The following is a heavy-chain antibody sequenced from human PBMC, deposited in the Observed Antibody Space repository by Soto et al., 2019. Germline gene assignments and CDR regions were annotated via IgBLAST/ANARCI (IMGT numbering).Heavy chain of an antibody. V-gene: IGHV1-3*01. J-gene: IGHJ3*02. Sequence: ASVKVSCKASGYTFTSYDINWVRQATGQRLEWMGWINAGNGNTKYSQKFQGRVTITRDTSASTAYMELSSLRSEDTAVYYCGRPKTSFVHDAFDIWGQGTMVTVSS. CDR3: GRPKTSFVHDAFDI. CDR2: INAGNGNT. D-gene: IGHD6-6*01. CDR1: GYTFTSYD.